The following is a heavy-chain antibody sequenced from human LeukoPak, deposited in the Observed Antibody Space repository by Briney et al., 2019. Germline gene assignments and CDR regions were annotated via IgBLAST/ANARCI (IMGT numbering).Heavy chain of an antibody. CDR3: ARSVYGGYYFDY. CDR1: GFILSDHY. J-gene: IGHJ4*02. CDR2: TKSKADSYTT. D-gene: IGHD3-16*01. Sequence: GGSLRLSCVASGFILSDHYMDWVRQAPGKGLEWVGRTKSKADSYTTEYAASVKGRFTISRDDSKNSLYLQMNSLRTEDTGVYYCARSVYGGYYFDYWGQGILVTVAS. V-gene: IGHV3-72*01.